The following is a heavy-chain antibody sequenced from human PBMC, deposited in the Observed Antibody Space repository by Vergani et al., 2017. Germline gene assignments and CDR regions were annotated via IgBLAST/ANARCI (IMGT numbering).Heavy chain of an antibody. CDR2: VNFVTGAA. V-gene: IGHV1-46*02. J-gene: IGHJ4*02. Sequence: QVQLVQSGAAVKKPGASAKVSCTASGYIFKNYYMHWLRLAPGQGFQWMGVVNFVTGAATSPQKFEGRITMTRDTSTATFYIDLCSLKYEDTAIYYCARSIGYCTSGSCRPYYFDVWGQGTLVTVSS. CDR1: GYIFKNYY. CDR3: ARSIGYCTSGSCRPYYFDV. D-gene: IGHD2-15*01.